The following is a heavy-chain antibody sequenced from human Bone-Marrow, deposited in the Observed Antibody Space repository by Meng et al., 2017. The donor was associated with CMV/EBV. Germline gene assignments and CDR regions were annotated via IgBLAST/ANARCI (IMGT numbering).Heavy chain of an antibody. J-gene: IGHJ2*01. CDR3: ARDSTTWSYYYLDL. V-gene: IGHV4-61*02. D-gene: IGHD6-13*01. CDR2: IYGSGIT. Sequence: QVQLQESGPGLVKPSQTLSLTGNVSGGSISSGDSSWSWIRQPAGKGLEWIGHIYGSGITDYNPSLRGRVTISVDTSKNQFSLKLISVTAADTAMYYCARDSTTWSYYYLDLWGRGTLVTVSS. CDR1: GGSISSGDSS.